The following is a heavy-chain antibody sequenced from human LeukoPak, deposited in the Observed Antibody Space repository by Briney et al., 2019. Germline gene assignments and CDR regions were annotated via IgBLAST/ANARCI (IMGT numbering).Heavy chain of an antibody. CDR2: TYYRSKWYN. CDR1: GDSFSSNSAA. Sequence: SQTLSLTCAISGDSFSSNSAAWNWIRQSPSRGLEWLGRTYYRSKWYNDYAVSVKSRITINPDTSKNQFSLQLNSVTPEDTAVYYCAREYCSGGSCYDYYYYGMDVWGQGTTVTVSS. V-gene: IGHV6-1*01. J-gene: IGHJ6*02. CDR3: AREYCSGGSCYDYYYYGMDV. D-gene: IGHD2-15*01.